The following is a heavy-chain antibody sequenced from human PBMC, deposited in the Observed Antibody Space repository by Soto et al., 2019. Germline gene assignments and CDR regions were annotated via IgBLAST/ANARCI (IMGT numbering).Heavy chain of an antibody. CDR1: GGSFSGYY. CDR3: ARGGSGGSGSYYRWFDP. J-gene: IGHJ5*02. V-gene: IGHV4-34*01. Sequence: SETLSLTCAVYGGSFSGYYWSWIRQPPGKGLEWIGEINHSGSTNYNPSLKSRVTISVDASKNQFSLKLGSVTAADTAVYYCARGGSGGSGSYYRWFDPWGQGALVTVSS. D-gene: IGHD3-10*01. CDR2: INHSGST.